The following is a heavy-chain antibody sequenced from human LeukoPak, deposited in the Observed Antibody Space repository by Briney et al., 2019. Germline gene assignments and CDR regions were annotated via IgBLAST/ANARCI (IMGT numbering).Heavy chain of an antibody. CDR2: IIPIFGTA. J-gene: IGHJ4*02. CDR3: AAAPRIAVAGNAYFDY. Sequence: SVKVSCKASGGTFSSYAISWVRQAPGQGLEWMGGIIPIFGTANYAQKFQGRVTITTDESTSTAYMELSSLRSEDTAVYYCAAAPRIAVAGNAYFDYWGQGTLVTVSS. V-gene: IGHV1-69*05. D-gene: IGHD6-19*01. CDR1: GGTFSSYA.